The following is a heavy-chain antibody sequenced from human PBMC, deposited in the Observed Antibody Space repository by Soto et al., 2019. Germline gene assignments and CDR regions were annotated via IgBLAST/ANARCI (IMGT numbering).Heavy chain of an antibody. Sequence: SETLSLTCAVYGGSFSGYYWSWIRQPPGKGLEWIGEINHSGSTNYNPSLKSRVTISVDTSKNQFSLKLSSVTAADTAVYYCARDRKYCSGGSCYGLFDCWGQGTLVTV. CDR3: ARDRKYCSGGSCYGLFDC. CDR1: GGSFSGYY. V-gene: IGHV4-34*01. CDR2: INHSGST. J-gene: IGHJ4*02. D-gene: IGHD2-15*01.